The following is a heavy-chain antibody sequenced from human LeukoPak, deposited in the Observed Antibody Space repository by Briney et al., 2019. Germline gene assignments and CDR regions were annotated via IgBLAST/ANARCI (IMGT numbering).Heavy chain of an antibody. CDR3: ARAAAPSYDSSFYYYYGMDV. J-gene: IGHJ6*02. CDR2: INSDGSST. V-gene: IGHV3-74*01. CDR1: GFTFSSYW. Sequence: GSLRLSCAASGFTFSSYWMHWVRQAPGKGLVWVSRINSDGSSTSYADSVKGRFTVSRDNAKNTLYLKMNSLRAEDTAVYYCARAAAPSYDSSFYYYYGMDVWGQGTTVTVSS. D-gene: IGHD3-22*01.